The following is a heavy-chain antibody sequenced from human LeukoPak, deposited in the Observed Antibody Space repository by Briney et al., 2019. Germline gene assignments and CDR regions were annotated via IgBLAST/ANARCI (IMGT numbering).Heavy chain of an antibody. CDR2: INHSGST. D-gene: IGHD2-15*01. CDR3: AVVVAAATN. Sequence: SETLSLTCAVYGGSFSGYYWSWIRQPPGNGLEWIGEINHSGSTNYNPSLKSRVTISVDTSKNQFSLKLSSVTAADTAVYYCAVVVAAATNWGQGTLVTVSS. V-gene: IGHV4-34*01. J-gene: IGHJ4*02. CDR1: GGSFSGYY.